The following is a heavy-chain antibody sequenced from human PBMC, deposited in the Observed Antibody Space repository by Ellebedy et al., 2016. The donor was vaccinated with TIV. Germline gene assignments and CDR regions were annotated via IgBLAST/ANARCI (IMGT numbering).Heavy chain of an antibody. CDR1: GGSVSSTRYY. CDR3: ARESRNTGAYTDDY. Sequence: MPSETLSLTCSVSGGSVSSTRYYRAWIRQPPGKGLEWIGSVYYSGSPYYNPSFKSRVTLSADTSKNQFSPNLRTVTAADTAVYYCARESRNTGAYTDDYWGQGSLVTVSS. CDR2: VYYSGSP. D-gene: IGHD1-1*01. V-gene: IGHV4-39*02. J-gene: IGHJ4*02.